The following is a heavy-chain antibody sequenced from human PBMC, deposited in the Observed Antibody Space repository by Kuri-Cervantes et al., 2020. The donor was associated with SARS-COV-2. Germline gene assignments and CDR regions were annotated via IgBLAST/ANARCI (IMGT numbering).Heavy chain of an antibody. CDR2: IRYDESNK. J-gene: IGHJ4*02. V-gene: IGHV3-30*02. Sequence: GESLKISCAASGFTFSSYAMHWVRQAPGKGLEWVAFIRYDESNKYYADSVKGRFTISRDNSKNTLYLQMNSLRAEDTAVYYCANSLLLSLDYWGQGTLVTVSS. D-gene: IGHD1-26*01. CDR3: ANSLLLSLDY. CDR1: GFTFSSYA.